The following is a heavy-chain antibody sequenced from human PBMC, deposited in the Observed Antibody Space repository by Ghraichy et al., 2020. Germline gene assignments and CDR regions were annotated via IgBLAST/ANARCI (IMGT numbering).Heavy chain of an antibody. CDR2: IKEDGSEK. Sequence: GESLNISCTASGFTFSSYWMNWVRQAPGKGLEWVANIKEDGSEKNYVDSVKGRFTISRDNTKNSLYLQLNSLRPEDTAVYYCATLRFLERWGQGTLVTVSS. V-gene: IGHV3-7*01. J-gene: IGHJ1*01. D-gene: IGHD3-3*01. CDR1: GFTFSSYW. CDR3: ATLRFLER.